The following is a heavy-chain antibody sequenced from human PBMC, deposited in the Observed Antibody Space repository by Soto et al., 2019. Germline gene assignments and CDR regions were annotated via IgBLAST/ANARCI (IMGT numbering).Heavy chain of an antibody. D-gene: IGHD2-2*01. Sequence: GGSLRLSCAASGFTFSSYGMHWVRQAPGKGLEWVAVISYDGSNKYYADSVKGRFTISRDNSKNTLYLQMNSLRAEDTAVYYCAKDTVPAAPNYYGMDVWGQGTTVTVSS. CDR1: GFTFSSYG. J-gene: IGHJ6*02. CDR2: ISYDGSNK. CDR3: AKDTVPAAPNYYGMDV. V-gene: IGHV3-30*18.